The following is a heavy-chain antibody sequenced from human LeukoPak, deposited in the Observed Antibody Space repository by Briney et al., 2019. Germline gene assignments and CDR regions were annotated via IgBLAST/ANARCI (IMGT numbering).Heavy chain of an antibody. D-gene: IGHD3-22*01. CDR3: ARGSSYYYDSSGYYLD. Sequence: ASGKVSCKASGYTFTSYGISWVRQAPGQGLEWMGWISAYNGNTNYAQKLQGRVTMTTDTSTNTAYMELRSLRSDDTAVYYCARGSSYYYDSSGYYLDWGQGTLVTVSS. J-gene: IGHJ4*02. CDR1: GYTFTSYG. V-gene: IGHV1-18*01. CDR2: ISAYNGNT.